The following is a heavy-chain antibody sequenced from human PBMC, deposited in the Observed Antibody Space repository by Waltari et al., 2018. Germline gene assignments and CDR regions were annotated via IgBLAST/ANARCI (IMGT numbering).Heavy chain of an antibody. CDR3: AGDTYYYGSGSYLSYYMDV. CDR2: IYYSGST. D-gene: IGHD3-10*01. V-gene: IGHV4-59*11. CDR1: GGSISSHY. J-gene: IGHJ6*03. Sequence: QVQLQESGPGLVKPSETLSLTCTVSGGSISSHYWSWIRQPPGTGLEWIGYIYYSGSTNYNPSLKSRVTISVDTSKNQFSLKLSSVTAADTAVYYCAGDTYYYGSGSYLSYYMDVWGKGTTVTVSS.